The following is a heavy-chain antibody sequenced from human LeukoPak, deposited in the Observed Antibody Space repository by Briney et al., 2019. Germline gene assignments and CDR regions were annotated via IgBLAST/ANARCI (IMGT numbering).Heavy chain of an antibody. CDR2: IIPILGIA. CDR1: GGTFSSYA. CDR3: ARERESHQLLPPHFDY. J-gene: IGHJ4*02. V-gene: IGHV1-69*04. Sequence: GASVKVSCKASGGTFSSYAISWVRQAPGQGLEWMGRIIPILGIANYAQKFQGRVTITADKSTSTAYMELSSLRSEDTAVYYCARERESHQLLPPHFDYWGQGTLVTVSS. D-gene: IGHD2-2*01.